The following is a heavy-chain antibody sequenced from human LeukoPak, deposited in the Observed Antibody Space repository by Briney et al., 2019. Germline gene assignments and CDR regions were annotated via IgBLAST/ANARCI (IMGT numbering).Heavy chain of an antibody. D-gene: IGHD2-2*01. CDR3: AKEPREYCSSTSCPNWFDS. Sequence: GGSLRLSCAASGFTFNNYAMSWVRQAPGKGLEWVSAISASGGTTYYADSVKGRFTISRDNSENTLFLQMNSLRAEDTAVYYCAKEPREYCSSTSCPNWFDSWGQGTWSPSPQ. J-gene: IGHJ5*01. CDR2: ISASGGTT. CDR1: GFTFNNYA. V-gene: IGHV3-23*01.